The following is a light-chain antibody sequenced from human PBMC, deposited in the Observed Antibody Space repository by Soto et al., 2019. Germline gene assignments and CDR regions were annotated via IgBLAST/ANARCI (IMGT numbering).Light chain of an antibody. J-gene: IGKJ4*01. CDR1: QSLNSE. Sequence: DIQMTQSPSTLSASVGDRVTITCRASQSLNSELAWYQQKPGKAPKLLIYQASSLKGGVPSRFTGTGSGTEFTLTISSLQPDDSATDYCQQYNAYSLTCGGGTKVEIK. V-gene: IGKV1-5*03. CDR3: QQYNAYSLT. CDR2: QAS.